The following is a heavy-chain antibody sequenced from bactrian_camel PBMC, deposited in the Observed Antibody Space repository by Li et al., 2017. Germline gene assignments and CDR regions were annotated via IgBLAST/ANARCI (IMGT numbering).Heavy chain of an antibody. V-gene: IGHV3S63*01. J-gene: IGHJ6*01. CDR1: GVTFDGYAT. D-gene: IGHD6*01. CDR2: IYADGRRT. Sequence: VQLVESGGGSVQAGETLTLSCTSSGVTFDGYATMGWFRQAPGKERKGVASIYADGRRTYYADSVKGRFTISQDNAKNTVYLQMNSLKPEDTAMYYCAARVGRFGTCANFNYAFDTWGQGTQVTVS. CDR3: AARVGRFGTCANFNYAFDT.